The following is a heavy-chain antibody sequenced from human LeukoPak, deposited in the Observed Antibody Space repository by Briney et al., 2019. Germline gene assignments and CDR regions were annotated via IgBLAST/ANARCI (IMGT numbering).Heavy chain of an antibody. CDR1: GFTFSSYW. J-gene: IGHJ6*02. D-gene: IGHD5-18*01. Sequence: GGSLRLSCAASGFTFSSYWMSWVRQAPGKGLGWVANIKQDGSEKYYVDSVKGRFTISRDNAKNSLYLQMNSLRAEDTAVYYCAGDQSGSVYSYGPDFYYYYYGMDVWGQGTTVTVSS. CDR3: AGDQSGSVYSYGPDFYYYYYGMDV. V-gene: IGHV3-7*01. CDR2: IKQDGSEK.